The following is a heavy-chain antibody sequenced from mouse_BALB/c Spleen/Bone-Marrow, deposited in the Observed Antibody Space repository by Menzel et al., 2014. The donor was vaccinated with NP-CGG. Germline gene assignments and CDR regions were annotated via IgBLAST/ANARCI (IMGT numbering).Heavy chain of an antibody. CDR3: ARRYFDV. J-gene: IGHJ1*01. Sequence: DLVKPGASVKLSCKVSGYTFTSYWINWIKQRPGQGLEWIGRIVPGSGSTYYNEMFKGKATLTVDTSSSTAYIQLSSLSSEDSAVYFCARRYFDVWGAGTTVTVSS. CDR2: IVPGSGST. V-gene: IGHV1S41*01. CDR1: GYTFTSYW.